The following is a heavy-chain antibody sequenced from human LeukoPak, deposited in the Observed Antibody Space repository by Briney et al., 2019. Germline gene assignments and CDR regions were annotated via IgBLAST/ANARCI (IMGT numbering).Heavy chain of an antibody. CDR3: ARGRYCSGGSCYSADAFDI. Sequence: PSETLSLTCTVSGGSISSYYWSWIRPPPGKGLEWIGYIYYSGSTNYNPSLKSRVTISVDTSKNQFSLKLSSVTAADTAVYYRARGRYCSGGSCYSADAFDIWGQGTMVTVSS. D-gene: IGHD2-15*01. J-gene: IGHJ3*02. V-gene: IGHV4-59*01. CDR1: GGSISSYY. CDR2: IYYSGST.